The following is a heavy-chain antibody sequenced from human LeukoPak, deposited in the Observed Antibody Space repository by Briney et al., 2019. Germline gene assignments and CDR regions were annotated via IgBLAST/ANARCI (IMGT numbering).Heavy chain of an antibody. J-gene: IGHJ4*02. V-gene: IGHV4-31*03. CDR2: IHYSGST. CDR1: GGSISSGGYY. D-gene: IGHD3-22*01. Sequence: SQTLSLTCTVSGGSISSGGYYWSWIRQHPGKGLEWIGYIHYSGSTFYNPSLKSRVTMSIDTSKNQFSLRLSSVTAADTAIYYCAIISYYYDSSDHYFDYWGQGTLVTVSS. CDR3: AIISYYYDSSDHYFDY.